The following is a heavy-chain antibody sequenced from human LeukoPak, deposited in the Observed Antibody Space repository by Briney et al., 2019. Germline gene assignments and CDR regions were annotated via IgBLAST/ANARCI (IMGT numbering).Heavy chain of an antibody. CDR3: ARASGRDNGPYNDY. J-gene: IGHJ4*02. CDR2: INSDGSST. Sequence: PGGSLRLSCAASGFTFSSYWMHWVRQAPGKGLVWVSRINSDGSSTSYADSVKGRFTISGDNAKNTLYLQMNSLRAEDTAVYYCARASGRDNGPYNDYWGQGTLVTVSS. D-gene: IGHD1-1*01. V-gene: IGHV3-74*01. CDR1: GFTFSSYW.